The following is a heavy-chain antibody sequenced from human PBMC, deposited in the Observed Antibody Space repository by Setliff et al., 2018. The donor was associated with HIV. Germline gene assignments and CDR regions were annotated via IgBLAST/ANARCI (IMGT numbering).Heavy chain of an antibody. Sequence: ASVKVSCKASGYTFTSYYMHWVRQAPGQGLEWMGIINPSGGSTSYAQKFQGRVTMTRDTSTSTVYMELSSLRSEDTAVYYCARAPRYCTNGVCYWDYYYYMDVWGKGTTVTVSS. CDR1: GYTFTSYY. CDR2: INPSGGST. CDR3: ARAPRYCTNGVCYWDYYYYMDV. D-gene: IGHD2-8*01. J-gene: IGHJ6*03. V-gene: IGHV1-46*01.